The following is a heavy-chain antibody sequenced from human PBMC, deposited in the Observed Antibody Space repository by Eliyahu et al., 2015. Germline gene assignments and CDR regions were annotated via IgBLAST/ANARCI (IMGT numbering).Heavy chain of an antibody. D-gene: IGHD2-2*01. CDR1: GXTXTNXD. V-gene: IGHV1-18*01. Sequence: QVQLVQSGAEVKKPGASXKXSCXASGXTXTNXDISWVRQAPGQGLEWMGWISAYNXDTNSAQKLQGRVTMTTDTSTRTAYMELRSLRSDDTAVYYCARATSEDAFDIWGQGTMVSVSS. CDR2: ISAYNXDT. CDR3: ARATSEDAFDI. J-gene: IGHJ3*02.